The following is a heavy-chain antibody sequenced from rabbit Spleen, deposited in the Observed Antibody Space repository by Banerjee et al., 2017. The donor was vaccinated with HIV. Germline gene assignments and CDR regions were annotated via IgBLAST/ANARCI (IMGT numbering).Heavy chain of an antibody. CDR3: ARDAGTSFSTYGMDL. CDR2: AYAGSSGST. V-gene: IGHV1S45*01. D-gene: IGHD8-1*01. Sequence: QEQLVESGGGLVQPEGSLTLTCTASGFSFSSSDWIYWVRQAPGKGLEWVACAYAGSSGSTYSATWAKGRFTISKTSSTTVTLQMTSLTAADTATYFCARDAGTSFSTYGMDLWGPGTLVTVS. CDR1: GFSFSSSDW. J-gene: IGHJ6*01.